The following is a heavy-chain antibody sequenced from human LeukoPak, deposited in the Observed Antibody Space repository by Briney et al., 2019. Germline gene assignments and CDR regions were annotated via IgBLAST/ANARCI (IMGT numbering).Heavy chain of an antibody. CDR3: AKDSPITMIVVVIGLYGMDV. J-gene: IGHJ6*02. CDR1: GFTFSSYA. Sequence: PGGSLRLSCAASGFTFSSYAMSWVRQAPGKGLEWVSAISDSGGSTYYADSVKGRFTISRDNSKNTLYLQMNSLRAEDTAVYYCAKDSPITMIVVVIGLYGMDVWGQGTTVTVSS. V-gene: IGHV3-23*01. D-gene: IGHD3-22*01. CDR2: ISDSGGST.